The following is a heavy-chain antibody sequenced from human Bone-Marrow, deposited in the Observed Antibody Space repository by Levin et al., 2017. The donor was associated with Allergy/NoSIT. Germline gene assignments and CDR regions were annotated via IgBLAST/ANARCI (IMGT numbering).Heavy chain of an antibody. CDR1: CGSISSYH. D-gene: IGHD1-26*01. V-gene: IGHV4-4*07. CDR2: IYISGST. Sequence: SQTLSLTCTVSCGSISSYHWSWIRQPAGKGLEWIGRIYISGSTKYNPSLKSRVTMSVDTSQNQFSLKLTSVTAADTAVYYWEGALGAPVDRVDSWGQGTLVTVSS. CDR3: EGALGAPVDRVDS. J-gene: IGHJ5*01.